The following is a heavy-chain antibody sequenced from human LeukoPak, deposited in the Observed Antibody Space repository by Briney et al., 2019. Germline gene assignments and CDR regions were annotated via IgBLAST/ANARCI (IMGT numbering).Heavy chain of an antibody. D-gene: IGHD3-3*01. V-gene: IGHV1-2*06. J-gene: IGHJ5*02. CDR1: GYTFTGYY. Sequence: ASVKVSCKASGYTFTGYYMHWVRQAPGQGLEWMGRTNPNSGGTNYAQKFQGRVTMTRDTSISTAYMELSRLRSDDTAVYYCARGLGVKYDFWSGYSVDPWGQGTLVTVSS. CDR3: ARGLGVKYDFWSGYSVDP. CDR2: TNPNSGGT.